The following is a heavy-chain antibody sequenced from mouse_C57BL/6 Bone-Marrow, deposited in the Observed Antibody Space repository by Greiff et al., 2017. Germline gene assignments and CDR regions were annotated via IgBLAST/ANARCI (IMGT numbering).Heavy chain of an antibody. CDR2: IYPRSGNT. J-gene: IGHJ2*01. CDR3: ASGLSYFDY. Sequence: VQGVESGAELARPGASVKLSCKASGYTFTSYGISWVKQRTGQGLEWIGEIYPRSGNTYYNEKFKGKATLTADKSSSTAYMELRSLTSEDSAVYFCASGLSYFDYWGQGTTLTVSS. CDR1: GYTFTSYG. V-gene: IGHV1-81*01.